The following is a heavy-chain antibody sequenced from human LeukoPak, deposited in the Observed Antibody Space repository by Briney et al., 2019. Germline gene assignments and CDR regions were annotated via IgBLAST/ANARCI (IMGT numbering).Heavy chain of an antibody. J-gene: IGHJ4*02. CDR3: ARTYYYGSGRWETSQRLGEY. Sequence: SQTLSLTCTVSGGSISSSGYYWSWIRQHPGKGLEWIGYIYYSGSTYYNPSLKSRVTISVDTSKNQFSLKLSSVTAADTAVYYCARTYYYGSGRWETSQRLGEYWGQGTLVIVSS. D-gene: IGHD3-10*01. CDR1: GGSISSSGYY. CDR2: IYYSGST. V-gene: IGHV4-31*03.